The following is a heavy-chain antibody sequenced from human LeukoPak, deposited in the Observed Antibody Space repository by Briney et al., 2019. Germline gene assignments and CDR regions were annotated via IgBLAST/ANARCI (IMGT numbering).Heavy chain of an antibody. CDR1: GGSFSDYY. D-gene: IGHD2-2*01. Sequence: SETLSLTCAVYGGSFSDYYWSWIRQPPGKGLEWIGEINHSGTTNYNPSLKSRVTISVDTSKNQFSLKLSSVTAADTAVYYCARLMPTCSSTSCRRSAFDIWGQGTMVTVSS. J-gene: IGHJ3*02. CDR3: ARLMPTCSSTSCRRSAFDI. CDR2: INHSGTT. V-gene: IGHV4-34*01.